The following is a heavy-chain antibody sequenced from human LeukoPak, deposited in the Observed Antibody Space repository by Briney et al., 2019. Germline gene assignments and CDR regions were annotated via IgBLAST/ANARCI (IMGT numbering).Heavy chain of an antibody. CDR1: GFTFNSYG. J-gene: IGHJ4*02. V-gene: IGHV3-30*02. CDR3: GKGSSTSGCPDY. CDR2: IRYDGSIK. D-gene: IGHD6-19*01. Sequence: GGSLRLSCAASGFTFNSYGMRWVRQAPGKGLDWVAFIRYDGSIKHYADSVKGRFTISRDNSKNTVSLQMNSLRPEDTAVYYCGKGSSTSGCPDYWGQGTLVTVSS.